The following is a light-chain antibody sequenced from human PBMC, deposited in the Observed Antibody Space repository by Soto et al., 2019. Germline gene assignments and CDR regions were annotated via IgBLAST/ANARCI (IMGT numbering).Light chain of an antibody. Sequence: EIVLTQSPATLSLSPGERATLSCRASQSVSSYLAWYQQKPGQAPRLLIYAASNRATGIPARFSGSGSGTDFTLTISSLQPEDFAVYYCQHRSNWPPTFGQGTRLEIK. CDR1: QSVSSY. CDR3: QHRSNWPPT. CDR2: AAS. V-gene: IGKV3-11*01. J-gene: IGKJ5*01.